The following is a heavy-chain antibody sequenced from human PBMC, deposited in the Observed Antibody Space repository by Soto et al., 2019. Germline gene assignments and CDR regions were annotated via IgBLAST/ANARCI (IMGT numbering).Heavy chain of an antibody. D-gene: IGHD4-17*01. CDR3: PRERYGDSGRGTFDI. CDR1: GDSVSSNSAA. CDR2: TYYRSKWYN. J-gene: IGHJ3*02. V-gene: IGHV6-1*01. Sequence: SQTLSLTCAISGDSVSSNSAAWNWIRQSPSRGLEWLGRTYYRSKWYNDYAVCVKSRITINPDTSKNQLSLQLKSVTPEDTAVYYCPRERYGDSGRGTFDIWGQGTMVTVSS.